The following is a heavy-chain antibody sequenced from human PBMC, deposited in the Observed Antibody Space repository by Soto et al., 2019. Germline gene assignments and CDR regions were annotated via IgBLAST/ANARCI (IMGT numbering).Heavy chain of an antibody. J-gene: IGHJ4*02. CDR2: ISYDGSNK. CDR1: GFTFSSYA. V-gene: IGHV3-30-3*01. CDR3: ARGGPTKFIAEAGTTVGYFDY. Sequence: GGSLRLSCAASGFTFSSYAMHWVRQAPGKGLEWVAVISYDGSNKYYADSVKGRFTISRDNSKNTLYLQMNSLRAEDTAVYYCARGGPTKFIAEAGTTVGYFDYWGQGTLVTVSS. D-gene: IGHD6-19*01.